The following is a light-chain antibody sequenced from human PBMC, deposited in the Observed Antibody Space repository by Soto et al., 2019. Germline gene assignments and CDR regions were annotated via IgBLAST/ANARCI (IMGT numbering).Light chain of an antibody. Sequence: QSALTQPRSVSGSPGQSVTISCTGTSSDVGAYNYVSWYQQHPDKAPKLMIYDVSKRPSGVPDRFSGSKSGNTASLTISGLQAEDEADYYCCSSAGSSTPYVFGTGTKLTVL. CDR1: SSDVGAYNY. CDR2: DVS. V-gene: IGLV2-11*01. CDR3: CSSAGSSTPYV. J-gene: IGLJ1*01.